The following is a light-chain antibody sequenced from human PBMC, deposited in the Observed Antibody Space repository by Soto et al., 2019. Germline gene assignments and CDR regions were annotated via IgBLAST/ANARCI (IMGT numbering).Light chain of an antibody. CDR1: SSDVGGYNH. Sequence: QSVLTQPASVSGSPGQSITISCTGTSSDVGGYNHVSWYQQHPGKAPKLMIYDVSNRPSGVSNRFSGSKSGNTASLTISGLQAEDEADYYCSSYTSSSTLALYVFGTGTKVTVL. CDR2: DVS. CDR3: SSYTSSSTLALYV. V-gene: IGLV2-14*01. J-gene: IGLJ1*01.